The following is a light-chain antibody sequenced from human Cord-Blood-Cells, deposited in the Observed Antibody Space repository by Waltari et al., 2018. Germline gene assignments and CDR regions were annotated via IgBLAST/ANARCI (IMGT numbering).Light chain of an antibody. CDR3: CSYAGSSTWV. CDR2: EGS. V-gene: IGLV2-23*01. CDR1: SSDVGSYNL. Sequence: QSALPQPASVSGSPGQSITISCTGTSSDVGSYNLVPWYQQHPGKAPKRMIYEGSKRPSGVSNRFSGSKSGNTASLTISGLQAEDEADYYCCSYAGSSTWVFGGGTKLTVL. J-gene: IGLJ3*02.